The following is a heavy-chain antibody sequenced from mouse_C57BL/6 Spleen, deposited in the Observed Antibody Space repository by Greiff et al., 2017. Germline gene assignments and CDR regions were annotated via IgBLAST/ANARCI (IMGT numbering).Heavy chain of an antibody. CDR1: GYTFTSYW. CDR2: IDPADSYT. J-gene: IGHJ2*01. CDR3: ARTGKYDY. Sequence: QVQLQQPGAELVRPGTSVKLSCKASGYTFTSYWMHWVKQRPGQGLEWIGVIDPADSYTNYTQKFKGKATLTVDTSSSTAYMQLSSLTSEDSAVYYCARTGKYDYWGQGTTLTVSS. V-gene: IGHV1-59*01. D-gene: IGHD4-1*01.